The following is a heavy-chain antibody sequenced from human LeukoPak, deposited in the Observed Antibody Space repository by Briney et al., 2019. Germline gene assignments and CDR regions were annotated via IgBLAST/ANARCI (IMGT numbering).Heavy chain of an antibody. Sequence: PSETLSLTCAVYGGSFSGYYWSWIRQPPGKGLEWIGEINHSGSTNYNPSLKSRVTISVDTSKNQFSLKLSSVTAADTAVYYCARVHSSRDYWGQGTLATVSS. V-gene: IGHV4-34*01. J-gene: IGHJ4*02. CDR2: INHSGST. CDR3: ARVHSSRDY. D-gene: IGHD6-13*01. CDR1: GGSFSGYY.